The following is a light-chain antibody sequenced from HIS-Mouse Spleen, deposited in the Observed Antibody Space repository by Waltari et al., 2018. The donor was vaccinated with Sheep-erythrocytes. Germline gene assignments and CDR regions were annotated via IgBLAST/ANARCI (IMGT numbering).Light chain of an antibody. J-gene: IGLJ2*01. CDR3: CSYAGSSTLV. V-gene: IGLV2-23*01. CDR2: EGS. Sequence: QSALTHPASVSGSPGQSITISCTGTSSDVGSYHLVSWYQQHPGKAPKLMIYEGSKRPSGVSNRFSGSKSGNTASLTISGLQAEDEADYYCCSYAGSSTLVFGGGTKLTVL. CDR1: SSDVGSYHL.